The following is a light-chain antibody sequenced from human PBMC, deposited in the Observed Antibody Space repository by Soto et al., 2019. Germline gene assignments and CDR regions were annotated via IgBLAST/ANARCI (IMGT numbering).Light chain of an antibody. CDR1: SSDLAIYNY. CDR2: QVT. V-gene: IGLV2-14*01. Sequence: QSVLTQPASVSGSPGQSITISCTGTSSDLAIYNYVSWYQQQPGKAPKLMIYQVTNRPSGVSNRFSGSRSGNTASLTISGLQAEDEADYYCSSYTESSNYVFGTGTKVIVL. J-gene: IGLJ1*01. CDR3: SSYTESSNYV.